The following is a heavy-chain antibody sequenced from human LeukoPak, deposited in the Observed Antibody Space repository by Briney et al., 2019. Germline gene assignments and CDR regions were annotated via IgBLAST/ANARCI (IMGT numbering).Heavy chain of an antibody. V-gene: IGHV3-7*01. CDR2: IKQDGSEK. J-gene: IGHJ4*02. Sequence: PGGSLRLSCAASGFTFSSYWMGWVRQAPGKGLEWVANIKQDGSEKYYVDSVKGRFTISRDNAKNSLYLQMNSLRAEDTAVYYCARWTPDYDYVWGSYRYTFDYWGQGTLVTVSS. CDR3: ARWTPDYDYVWGSYRYTFDY. CDR1: GFTFSSYW. D-gene: IGHD3-16*02.